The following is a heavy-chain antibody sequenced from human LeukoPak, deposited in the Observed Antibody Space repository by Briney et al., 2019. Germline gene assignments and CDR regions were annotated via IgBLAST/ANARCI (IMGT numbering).Heavy chain of an antibody. V-gene: IGHV3-43*02. CDR1: GFTFGDYA. CDR3: ATSRTFDY. Sequence: GGSLRLSCAASGFTFGDYAMHWVRQAPGKGLEWVSLISGDGGSTYYADSVKGRFTISRDNAKNTVYLQMNSLRAEDTAVYYCATSRTFDYWGQGTLVTVSS. CDR2: ISGDGGST. J-gene: IGHJ4*02.